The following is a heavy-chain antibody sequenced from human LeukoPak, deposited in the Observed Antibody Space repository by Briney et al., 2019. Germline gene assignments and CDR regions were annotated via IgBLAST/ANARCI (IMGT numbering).Heavy chain of an antibody. J-gene: IGHJ4*02. Sequence: SETLSLTCTVSGGSISTYYWSWIRQPPGKGLEWIGYIYYSGSTSYNPSLKSRVTMSVDTSKNQFSLKLSSVTAADTAVYYCARQRGRSYYSDYWGQGTLVTVSS. D-gene: IGHD6-25*01. CDR1: GGSISTYY. V-gene: IGHV4-59*08. CDR2: IYYSGST. CDR3: ARQRGRSYYSDY.